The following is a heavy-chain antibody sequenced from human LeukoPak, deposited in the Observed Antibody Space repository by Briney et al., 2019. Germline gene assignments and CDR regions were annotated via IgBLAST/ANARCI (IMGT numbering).Heavy chain of an antibody. CDR1: GYTFTSYG. Sequence: ASVKVSCKASGYTFTSYGISWVRQAPGQGLEWMGWISAYNGNTNYAQKLQGRVTMTTDTSTSTAYMELRSLRSDDTAVYYCARVSRENYDFWSGYYTGISENWFDPWGQGTLVTVPS. D-gene: IGHD3-3*01. J-gene: IGHJ5*02. V-gene: IGHV1-18*01. CDR2: ISAYNGNT. CDR3: ARVSRENYDFWSGYYTGISENWFDP.